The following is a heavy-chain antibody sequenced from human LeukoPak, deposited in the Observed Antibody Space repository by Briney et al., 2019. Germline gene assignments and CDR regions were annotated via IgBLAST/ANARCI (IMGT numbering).Heavy chain of an antibody. J-gene: IGHJ4*02. CDR1: GFTFSSYW. CDR3: AAALEDSYATI. D-gene: IGHD5-12*01. V-gene: IGHV3-74*01. CDR2: INGDGSAI. Sequence: GGSLRLSCAASGFTFSSYWMYWVRQAPRKGLVWVSRINGDGSAINYADSVKGRFTISRDNAKNTVYLQMNSLRAEDTAVYYCAAALEDSYATIWGQGTLVTVSS.